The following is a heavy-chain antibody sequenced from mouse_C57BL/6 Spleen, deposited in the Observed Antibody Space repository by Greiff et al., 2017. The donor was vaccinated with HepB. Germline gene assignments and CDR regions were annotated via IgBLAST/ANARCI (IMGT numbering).Heavy chain of an antibody. D-gene: IGHD1-1*01. Sequence: QVQLQQSGAELVRPGTSVKVSCKASGYAFTNYLIEWVKQRPGQGLEWIGVINPGSGGTNYNEKFKGKATLTADKSSSTAYMQLSSLTSEDSAVYFCARWLGTTGAMDYWGQGTSVTVSS. CDR3: ARWLGTTGAMDY. CDR2: INPGSGGT. V-gene: IGHV1-54*01. CDR1: GYAFTNYL. J-gene: IGHJ4*01.